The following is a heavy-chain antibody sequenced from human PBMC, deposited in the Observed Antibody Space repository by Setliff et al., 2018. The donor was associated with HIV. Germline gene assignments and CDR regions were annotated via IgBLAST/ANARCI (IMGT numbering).Heavy chain of an antibody. J-gene: IGHJ4*02. CDR2: FDPEDGET. CDR3: AAAIFGVVITSLDY. Sequence: PSVKVSCKVSGYTLTELSMHWVRQAPGKGLEWMGGFDPEDGETIYAQKFQGRVTMTEDTSTDTAYMELSSLRSEDTAVYYCAAAIFGVVITSLDYWGQGTLVTVSS. D-gene: IGHD3-3*01. V-gene: IGHV1-24*01. CDR1: GYTLTELS.